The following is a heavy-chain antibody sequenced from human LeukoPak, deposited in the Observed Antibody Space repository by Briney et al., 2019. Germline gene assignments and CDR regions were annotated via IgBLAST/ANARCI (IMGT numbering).Heavy chain of an antibody. J-gene: IGHJ4*02. CDR3: AKPGFLAARSLEY. Sequence: GGSLRLSCAASGFTFSSYGMHWVRQAPGRGLEWVAFIRYDGSDKYYADSVKGRFTISRDISKNTLYLQMDSLRAEDTAVYYCAKPGFLAARSLEYWGQGTLVTVSS. D-gene: IGHD3-3*01. CDR1: GFTFSSYG. V-gene: IGHV3-30*02. CDR2: IRYDGSDK.